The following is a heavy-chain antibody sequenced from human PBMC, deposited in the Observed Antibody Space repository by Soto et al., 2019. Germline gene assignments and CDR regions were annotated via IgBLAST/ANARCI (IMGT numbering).Heavy chain of an antibody. CDR2: IYYSGST. Sequence: SETLSLTCTVSGGSISSGGYYWSWIRQHPGKGLEWIGYIYYSGSTYYNPSLKSRVTISVDTSKNQFSLKLSSVTAADTAVYYCARGTSKGYCISTSCPTFFDYWGQGTLVTVPQ. CDR3: ARGTSKGYCISTSCPTFFDY. J-gene: IGHJ4*02. CDR1: GGSISSGGYY. D-gene: IGHD2-2*01. V-gene: IGHV4-31*03.